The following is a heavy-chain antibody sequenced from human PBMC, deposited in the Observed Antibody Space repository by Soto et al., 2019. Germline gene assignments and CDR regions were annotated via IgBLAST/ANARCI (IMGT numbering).Heavy chain of an antibody. CDR3: AREGRMGTFDY. CDR2: FYYSGSI. CDR1: GGSVSGGSYF. D-gene: IGHD1-1*01. Sequence: SETLSLTCTVSGGSVSGGSYFWSWVRQPPGKGLEWIGYFYYSGSIKYNPSLKSRVTILEDTSKNQFSLKLNSVTAADTAVYYCAREGRMGTFDYWGQGALVTVS. J-gene: IGHJ4*02. V-gene: IGHV4-61*01.